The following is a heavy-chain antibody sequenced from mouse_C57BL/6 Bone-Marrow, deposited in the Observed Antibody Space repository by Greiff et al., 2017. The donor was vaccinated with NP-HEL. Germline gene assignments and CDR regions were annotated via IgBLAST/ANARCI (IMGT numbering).Heavy chain of an antibody. Sequence: VQLQQPGAELVRPGSSVKLSCKASGYTFTSYWMHWVKQRPIQGLEWIGNIDPSDSETHYNQKFKDKATLTVDKSSSPAYMQLSSLTSEDSAVYYCASGDYDEDAMDYWGQGTSVTVSS. CDR1: GYTFTSYW. J-gene: IGHJ4*01. CDR2: IDPSDSET. D-gene: IGHD2-4*01. V-gene: IGHV1-52*01. CDR3: ASGDYDEDAMDY.